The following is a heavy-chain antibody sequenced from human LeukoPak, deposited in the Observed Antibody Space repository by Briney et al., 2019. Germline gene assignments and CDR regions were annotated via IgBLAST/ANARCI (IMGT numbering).Heavy chain of an antibody. D-gene: IGHD6-19*01. Sequence: GGSLRLSCAASGFSFNSYAMSWVRQAPGKGLEWVSAVSGRGERTYYADFVQGRFSISRDNSKDTVYLQMNSLRAGDTAIYYCANQPGLYNSGWSWTYHFFGVDVWGQGTTVTVSS. V-gene: IGHV3-23*01. J-gene: IGHJ6*02. CDR3: ANQPGLYNSGWSWTYHFFGVDV. CDR1: GFSFNSYA. CDR2: VSGRGERT.